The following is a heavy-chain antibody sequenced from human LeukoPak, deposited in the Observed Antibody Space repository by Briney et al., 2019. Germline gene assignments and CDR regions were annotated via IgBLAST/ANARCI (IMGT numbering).Heavy chain of an antibody. CDR2: IIPIFGTA. D-gene: IGHD4-23*01. Sequence: GASVKVSCKASGGTFSSYAISWVRQAPGQGLEWMGGIIPIFGTANYAQKFQGRVTITADESTSTAYMELSSLRSEDTAVYYCARANPDPTDYGGNWYYYYYMDVWGKGTTVTVSS. CDR3: ARANPDPTDYGGNWYYYYYMDV. J-gene: IGHJ6*03. V-gene: IGHV1-69*13. CDR1: GGTFSSYA.